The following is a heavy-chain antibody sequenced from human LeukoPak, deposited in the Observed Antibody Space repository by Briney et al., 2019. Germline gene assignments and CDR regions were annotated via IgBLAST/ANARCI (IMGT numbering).Heavy chain of an antibody. V-gene: IGHV4-59*01. J-gene: IGHJ3*02. CDR3: ARDPQRRPYRGAFDI. CDR1: GGSISSYY. D-gene: IGHD5-24*01. CDR2: IYYSGST. Sequence: SETLSLTCTVSGGSISSYYWSWIRQPPGKGLEWIGYIYYSGSTNYNPPLKSRVTISVDTSKNQFPLKLSSVTAADTAVYYCARDPQRRPYRGAFDIWGQGTMVTVSS.